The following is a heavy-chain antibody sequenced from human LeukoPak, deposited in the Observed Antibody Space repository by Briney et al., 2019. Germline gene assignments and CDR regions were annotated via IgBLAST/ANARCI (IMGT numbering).Heavy chain of an antibody. J-gene: IGHJ4*02. CDR3: ARDGKYCSSTSCFHTEN. Sequence: GASVKVSCKASGYTFTSYGISWVRQAPGQGLEWMGWISAYNGNTNYAQKLQGRVTMTTDTSTSTAYMELRSLRSDDTAVYYCARDGKYCSSTSCFHTENWGQGTLVTVSS. CDR2: ISAYNGNT. V-gene: IGHV1-18*01. D-gene: IGHD2-2*01. CDR1: GYTFTSYG.